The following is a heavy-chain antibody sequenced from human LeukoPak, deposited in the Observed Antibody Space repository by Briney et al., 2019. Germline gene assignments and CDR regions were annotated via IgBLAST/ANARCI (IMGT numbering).Heavy chain of an antibody. V-gene: IGHV3-11*01. CDR3: GRDAEFRIAARRAYYYYMDV. CDR1: GFTFSEYY. Sequence: GGSLRLSRAASGFTFSEYYMSWLRHAPGKGLEWVSYISSSGSTRYYADSVKGRCTITRENAKNSLYSQMNSLRAEDTAVYYCGRDAEFRIAARRAYYYYMDVWGKGTTVTVSS. CDR2: ISSSGSTR. D-gene: IGHD6-6*01. J-gene: IGHJ6*03.